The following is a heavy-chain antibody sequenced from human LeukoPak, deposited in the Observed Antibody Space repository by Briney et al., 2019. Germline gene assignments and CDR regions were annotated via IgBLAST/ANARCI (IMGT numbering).Heavy chain of an antibody. V-gene: IGHV3-48*01. CDR2: ISSSSSTI. D-gene: IGHD4-17*01. CDR1: GFTFSSYS. CDR3: ARERRTVTTDY. J-gene: IGHJ4*02. Sequence: GGTLRLSCAASGFTFSSYSMNWVRQAPGKALEVVSYISSSSSTIYDADSVKGRFTICRDNAKNSLYLQMNSLRAEDTAVYYCARERRTVTTDYWGQGTLVTVSS.